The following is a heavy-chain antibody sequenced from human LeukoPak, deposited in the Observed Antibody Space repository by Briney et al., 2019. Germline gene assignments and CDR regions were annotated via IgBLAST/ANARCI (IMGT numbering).Heavy chain of an antibody. Sequence: SETLSLTCTVSGGSISGYSWSWIRQPPGKGLEWLASIYYNGSTNYNPSLKSRVTISLDTSKNHFSLKVTSVTAADTAVYYCAGDSGDYGYFPRWGQGTLVAVSS. V-gene: IGHV4-59*01. D-gene: IGHD4-17*01. J-gene: IGHJ1*01. CDR3: AGDSGDYGYFPR. CDR1: GGSISGYS. CDR2: IYYNGST.